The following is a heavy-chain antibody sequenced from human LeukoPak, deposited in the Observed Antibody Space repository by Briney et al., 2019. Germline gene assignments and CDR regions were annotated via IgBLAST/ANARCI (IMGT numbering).Heavy chain of an antibody. D-gene: IGHD2/OR15-2a*01. Sequence: GGSLRLSCAASGFSLSAFWMFWVRQAPGKGLEWVSRINGDGSATTYVDSVKGRFSISRDNAKNSLYLQMDSLTADDTAVYFCTRAFSYYGMDVWGQGTTVTVSS. CDR1: GFSLSAFW. CDR2: INGDGSAT. V-gene: IGHV3-74*01. CDR3: TRAFSYYGMDV. J-gene: IGHJ6*02.